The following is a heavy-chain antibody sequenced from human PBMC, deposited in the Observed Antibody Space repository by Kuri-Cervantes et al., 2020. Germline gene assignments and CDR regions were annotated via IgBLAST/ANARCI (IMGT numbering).Heavy chain of an antibody. CDR1: GFTFSSYG. V-gene: IGHV3-30*03. CDR2: ISYDGSNK. J-gene: IGHJ6*02. CDR3: ARDGRDPESRDWGYGMDV. Sequence: GGSLRLSCAASGFTFSSYGMHWVRQAPGKGLEWVAVISYDGSNKYYADSVKGRFTTSRDNSKNTLYLQMNSLRAEDTAVYYCARDGRDPESRDWGYGMDVWGQGTTVTVSS. D-gene: IGHD3-16*01.